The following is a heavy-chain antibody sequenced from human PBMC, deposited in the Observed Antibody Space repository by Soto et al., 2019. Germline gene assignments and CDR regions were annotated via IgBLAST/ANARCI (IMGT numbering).Heavy chain of an antibody. D-gene: IGHD2-2*01. Sequence: PGGSLSLSCASSGFTFSGYFMHWVRQAPGKGLEWVAVIWYDGSNKYYAYSVKGRFTISRDNSKNTLYLQMNSLRAEDTAVYYCARGIRTSRDWFDPWGQGTLVTVSS. CDR1: GFTFSGYF. CDR2: IWYDGSNK. V-gene: IGHV3-33*08. J-gene: IGHJ5*02. CDR3: ARGIRTSRDWFDP.